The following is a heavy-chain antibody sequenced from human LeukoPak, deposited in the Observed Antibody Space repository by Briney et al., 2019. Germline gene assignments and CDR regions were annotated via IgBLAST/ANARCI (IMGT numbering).Heavy chain of an antibody. D-gene: IGHD1-14*01. CDR2: IYHSGST. CDR3: ARDITGSFDY. CDR1: GDSISSSSYY. J-gene: IGHJ4*02. Sequence: SETLSLTCTVSGDSISSSSYYWGWIRQPPGKGLEWIGSIYHSGSTYYNPSLKSRVTISVDTSKNQFSLKLSSVTAADTAVYYCARDITGSFDYWGQGNLVTVSS. V-gene: IGHV4-39*07.